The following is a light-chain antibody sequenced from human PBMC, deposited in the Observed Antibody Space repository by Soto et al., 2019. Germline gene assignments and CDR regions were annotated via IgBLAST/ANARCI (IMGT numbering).Light chain of an antibody. J-gene: IGKJ1*01. V-gene: IGKV3-20*01. CDR1: QTIRSNY. CDR2: GAS. Sequence: ETVLTQSPGTLSLSPGERATLACRASQTIRSNYLAWYLQTPGQAPRLLIYGASNRATGIADRFSGSGSGTDFTLIISRLEPEDFALYYCQQYGSSPWTFGQGNKVEIK. CDR3: QQYGSSPWT.